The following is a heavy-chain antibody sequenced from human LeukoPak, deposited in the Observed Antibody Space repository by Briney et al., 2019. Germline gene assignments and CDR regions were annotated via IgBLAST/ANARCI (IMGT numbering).Heavy chain of an antibody. V-gene: IGHV3-7*01. Sequence: PGGSLRLSCAASGYTISSYWMNWVRQAPGKGLEWVADIKQDGSEKYYVDSVKGRFTISRDNAKNSLYLQLNSLRAEDTAVYYCVRGERIDGYHLYPLFDYWGQGTLVTVSS. J-gene: IGHJ4*02. CDR1: GYTISSYW. D-gene: IGHD5-24*01. CDR2: IKQDGSEK. CDR3: VRGERIDGYHLYPLFDY.